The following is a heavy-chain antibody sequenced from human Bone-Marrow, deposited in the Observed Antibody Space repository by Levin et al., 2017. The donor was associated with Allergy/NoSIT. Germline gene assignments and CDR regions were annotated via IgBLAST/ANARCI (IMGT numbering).Heavy chain of an antibody. CDR1: GYTFSKYG. J-gene: IGHJ3*02. V-gene: IGHV1-18*01. CDR2: ISTHNGNT. D-gene: IGHD3-22*01. Sequence: ASVKVSCKASGYTFSKYGISWVRQAPGQGLEWMGWISTHNGNTEFAQKFQDRVTMTTETSTNIVSMELRSLRSDDTAVYYCARDPDYYDSSGFDAFDIWGQGTMVTVSS. CDR3: ARDPDYYDSSGFDAFDI.